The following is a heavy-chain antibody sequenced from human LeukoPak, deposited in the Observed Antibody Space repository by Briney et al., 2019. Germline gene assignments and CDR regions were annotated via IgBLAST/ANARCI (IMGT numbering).Heavy chain of an antibody. V-gene: IGHV3-30*02. J-gene: IGHJ3*02. CDR2: IRYDGSNK. D-gene: IGHD3-22*01. CDR3: ANEGWLSIVGAFDI. Sequence: PGGSLRLSCAASGFTFSSYGMYWVRQAPGKGLEWVAFIRYDGSNKYYADSVKGRFTISRDNSKKTLYLQMNSLRAEDTAVYYCANEGWLSIVGAFDIWGQGTMVTVSS. CDR1: GFTFSSYG.